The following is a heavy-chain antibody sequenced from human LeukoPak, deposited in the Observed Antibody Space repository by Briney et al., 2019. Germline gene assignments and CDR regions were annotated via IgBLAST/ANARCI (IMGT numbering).Heavy chain of an antibody. Sequence: GGSLRLSCEASGFTFSTYDMNWVRQAPGKGLEWLSYIGTSGSTRYYADSVKGRFTISRDNAKNSPYLQMSSLTAEDTALYYCAREANTAFDYWGQGTLVTVSS. J-gene: IGHJ4*02. V-gene: IGHV3-48*03. D-gene: IGHD2-8*01. CDR2: IGTSGSTR. CDR3: AREANTAFDY. CDR1: GFTFSTYD.